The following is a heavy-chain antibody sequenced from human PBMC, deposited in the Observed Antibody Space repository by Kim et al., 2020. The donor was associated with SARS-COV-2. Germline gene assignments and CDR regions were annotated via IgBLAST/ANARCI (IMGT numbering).Heavy chain of an antibody. CDR3: AKGGYCSSTSCYTNTVTRPCDY. V-gene: IGHV3-9*01. CDR1: GFTFDDYA. D-gene: IGHD2-2*02. CDR2: ISWNSGSI. Sequence: GGSLRLSCAASGFTFDDYAMHWVRQAPGKGLEWVSGISWNSGSICYADSVKGRFTISRDNAKNSLYLQMNSLRAEDTALYYCAKGGYCSSTSCYTNTVTRPCDYWGQGTLVTVSS. J-gene: IGHJ4*02.